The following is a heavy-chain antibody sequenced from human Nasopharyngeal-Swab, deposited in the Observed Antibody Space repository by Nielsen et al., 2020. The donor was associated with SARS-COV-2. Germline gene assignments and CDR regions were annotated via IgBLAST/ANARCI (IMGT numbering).Heavy chain of an antibody. D-gene: IGHD5-24*01. V-gene: IGHV4-4*02. Sequence: SETLSLTCAVSGGSISSSNWWSWVRQPPGKGLEWIGEIYHSGSTNYNPSLKSRVTISVDKSKNQFSLKLSSVTAADTAVYYCASTEGDGYKGGFFDYWGQGTLVTVSS. CDR1: GGSISSSNW. CDR2: IYHSGST. J-gene: IGHJ4*02. CDR3: ASTEGDGYKGGFFDY.